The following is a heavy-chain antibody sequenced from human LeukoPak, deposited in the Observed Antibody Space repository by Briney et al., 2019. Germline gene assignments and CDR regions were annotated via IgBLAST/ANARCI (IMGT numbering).Heavy chain of an antibody. D-gene: IGHD1-26*01. J-gene: IGHJ5*02. CDR2: IYWDDDK. V-gene: IGHV2-5*02. CDR1: GFSLSTSGVG. CDR3: AHRPTGGSYGGNNWFDP. Sequence: SGPTLVKPTQTLTLTCTFSGFSLSTSGVGVGWIRQPPGEALEWLALIYWDDDKRYSPSPKSRLTITKDTSKNQVVLTMTNMDPVDTATYYCAHRPTGGSYGGNNWFDPWGQGTLVTVSS.